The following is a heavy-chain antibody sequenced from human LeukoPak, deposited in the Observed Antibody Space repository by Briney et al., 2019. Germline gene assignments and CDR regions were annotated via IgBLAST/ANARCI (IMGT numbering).Heavy chain of an antibody. CDR1: GFTFSSYA. J-gene: IGHJ4*02. V-gene: IGHV3-30-3*01. D-gene: IGHD1-26*01. CDR2: ISYDGSNK. Sequence: GGSLRLSCAASGFTFSSYAMHWVRQAPGKGLEWVAVISYDGSNKYYADSVKGRFTISRDISKNTLYLQMNSLRAEDTAVYYCARDHGSSGFDYWGQGTLVTVSS. CDR3: ARDHGSSGFDY.